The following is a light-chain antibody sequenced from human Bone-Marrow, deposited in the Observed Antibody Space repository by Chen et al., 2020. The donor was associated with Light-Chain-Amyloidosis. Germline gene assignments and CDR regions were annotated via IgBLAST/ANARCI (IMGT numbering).Light chain of an antibody. CDR1: QTVTSSS. J-gene: IGKJ3*01. CDR2: AIS. CDR3: QQYATLPLT. Sequence: EIVLTQSPGTLSLSPGERATLSCGASQTVTSSSLAWFQQKPGQAPRLLMFAISSRATGIPDRFSGSGSGTDFTLTITRLEPEDFAVYYCQQYATLPLTFGPGTKVDIK. V-gene: IGKV3-20*01.